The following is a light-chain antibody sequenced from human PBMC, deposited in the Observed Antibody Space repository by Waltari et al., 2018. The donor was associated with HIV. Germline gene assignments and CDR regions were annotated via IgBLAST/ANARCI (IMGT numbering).Light chain of an antibody. CDR1: SSNIGSNY. J-gene: IGLJ3*02. V-gene: IGLV1-47*01. CDR2: KNN. CDR3: AAWDDSLSAWV. Sequence: QSVLTQPPSASGTPGQRVTISCSGRSSNIGSNYVYWYQQVSGTAPKLLMYKNNQRPSGVPDRFSGSKSGTSVSLAISGLRSEDEAHYHCAAWDDSLSAWVFGGGTKLTVL.